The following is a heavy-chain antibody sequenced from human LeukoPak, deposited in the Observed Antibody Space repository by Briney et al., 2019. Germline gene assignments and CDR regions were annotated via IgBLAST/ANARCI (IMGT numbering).Heavy chain of an antibody. J-gene: IGHJ4*02. V-gene: IGHV1-69*06. Sequence: GASVKVSCKASGYTFTSYGISRVRQAPGQGLEWRGGIIPMFGATNYAQKFQGRVTITADKSTSTAYLELRSLTSDDTAMYYCARSGRGTYYYFDLWGQGTLVTVSS. D-gene: IGHD5-12*01. CDR3: ARSGRGTYYYFDL. CDR2: IIPMFGAT. CDR1: GYTFTSYG.